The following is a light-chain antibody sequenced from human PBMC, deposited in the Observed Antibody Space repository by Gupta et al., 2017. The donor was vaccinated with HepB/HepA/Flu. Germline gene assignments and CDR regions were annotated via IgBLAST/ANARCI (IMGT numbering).Light chain of an antibody. V-gene: IGKV4-1*01. CDR2: WAS. CDR3: QQDYSTPRT. Sequence: VFTPSLVYLAVSLGERATINCKSSQSVLYSSNNKNYLAWYQQKPGQPPKLLIYWASTRESGVPDRFSGSGSGTDFTLTISSLQAEDVAVYYCQQDYSTPRTFGQGTKVEIK. J-gene: IGKJ1*01. CDR1: QSVLYSSNNKNY.